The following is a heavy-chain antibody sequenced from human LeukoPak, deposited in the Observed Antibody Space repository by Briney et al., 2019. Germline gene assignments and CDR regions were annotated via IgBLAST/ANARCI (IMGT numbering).Heavy chain of an antibody. CDR2: ISYDGSNK. CDR3: AKDLISSAYYYYGMDV. Sequence: GGSLRLSCAASGFTFSSYGMHWVRQAPGKGLELVAVISYDGSNKYYADSVKGRFTISRDNSKNTLYLQMNSLRAEDTAVYYCAKDLISSAYYYYGMDVWGQGTTVTVSS. D-gene: IGHD6-6*01. CDR1: GFTFSSYG. J-gene: IGHJ6*02. V-gene: IGHV3-30*18.